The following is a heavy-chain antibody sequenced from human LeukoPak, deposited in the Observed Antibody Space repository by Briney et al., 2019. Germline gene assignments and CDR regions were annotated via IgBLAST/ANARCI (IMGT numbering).Heavy chain of an antibody. CDR2: ISGSGGST. CDR3: AKSVTMPIFDY. V-gene: IGHV3-23*01. CDR1: GFTFSSYV. D-gene: IGHD3-10*01. Sequence: GGSLRLSCAASGFTFSSYVMSWVRQAPGKGLEWVSAISGSGGSTYYADSVKGRFTISRDNSKNTQYLQMNSLRAEDTAVYYCAKSVTMPIFDYWGQGTLVTVSS. J-gene: IGHJ4*02.